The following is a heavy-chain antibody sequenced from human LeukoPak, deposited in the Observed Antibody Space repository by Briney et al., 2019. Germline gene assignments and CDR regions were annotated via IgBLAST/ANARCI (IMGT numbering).Heavy chain of an antibody. V-gene: IGHV1-69*13. CDR2: TIPLFNTA. D-gene: IGHD2/OR15-2a*01. J-gene: IGHJ3*02. CDR3: AREYQFVIQRAFDI. Sequence: ASVKVSCKASGGTLRNFGISWVRRAPGQGLEWMGGTIPLFNTANYAHKFQGRVNIIADEATSTAYMELTGLRSEDTAVYYCAREYQFVIQRAFDIWGQGTVVTVSS. CDR1: GGTLRNFG.